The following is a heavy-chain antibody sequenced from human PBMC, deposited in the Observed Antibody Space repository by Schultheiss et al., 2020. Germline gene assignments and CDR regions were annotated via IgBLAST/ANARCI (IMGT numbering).Heavy chain of an antibody. V-gene: IGHV4-34*01. CDR2: IYYSGST. D-gene: IGHD6-13*01. Sequence: SETLSLTCAVYGGSFSGYYWSWIRQHPGKGLEWIGYIYYSGSTYYNPSLKSRVTISVDTSKNQFSLKLSSVTAADTAVYYCAREWSIAAAGALYYYYGMDVWGQGTTVTVPS. CDR1: GGSFSGYY. J-gene: IGHJ6*02. CDR3: AREWSIAAAGALYYYYGMDV.